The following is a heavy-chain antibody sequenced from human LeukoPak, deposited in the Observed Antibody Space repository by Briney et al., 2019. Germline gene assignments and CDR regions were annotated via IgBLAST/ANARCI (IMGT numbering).Heavy chain of an antibody. CDR2: ISSSSSYI. J-gene: IGHJ4*02. D-gene: IGHD3-16*01. CDR3: ARDMITFGGPPNY. V-gene: IGHV3-21*01. CDR1: GFTFSDYS. Sequence: KPGGSLRLSCAASGFTFSDYSVNWVRQAPGKVLEWVSHISSSSSYIYYADSVKGRFTISRDNAKNSLYLQMNSLRAEDTAVYYCARDMITFGGPPNYWGQGALVTVSS.